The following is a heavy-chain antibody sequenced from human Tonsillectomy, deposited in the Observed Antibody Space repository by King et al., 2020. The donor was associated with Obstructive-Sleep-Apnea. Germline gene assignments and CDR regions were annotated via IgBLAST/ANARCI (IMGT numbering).Heavy chain of an antibody. D-gene: IGHD1-26*01. V-gene: IGHV3-11*01. Sequence: VQLVESGGGLVKPGGSLRLSCVASGFTFSDYYMSWIRQAPGKGLEWISYISISGSSIYYADSVKGRFTISRDNAKNSLYLQMNSLRGEETAVYYCARERIVGATFFDYWGQGTLVTVSS. J-gene: IGHJ4*02. CDR3: ARERIVGATFFDY. CDR1: GFTFSDYY. CDR2: ISISGSSI.